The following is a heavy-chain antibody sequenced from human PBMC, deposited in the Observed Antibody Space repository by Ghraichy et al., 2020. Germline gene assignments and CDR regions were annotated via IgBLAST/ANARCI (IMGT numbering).Heavy chain of an antibody. V-gene: IGHV3-23*01. CDR1: GFTLSSYA. Sequence: LSLTCAASGFTLSSYAMSWVRQAPGRGLEWVSAISVGGGTTYYADSVRGRFTISRDTSKNTLYLQMDSLRVEDTAVYYCARSQYCSSSSCYKWAFDYWGQGTLVAVSS. D-gene: IGHD2-2*02. CDR2: ISVGGGTT. J-gene: IGHJ4*02. CDR3: ARSQYCSSSSCYKWAFDY.